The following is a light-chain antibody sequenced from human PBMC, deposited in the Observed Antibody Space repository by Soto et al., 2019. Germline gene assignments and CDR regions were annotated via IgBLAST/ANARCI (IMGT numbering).Light chain of an antibody. CDR1: QSISGW. CDR3: QQYNYYPYT. CDR2: DAS. J-gene: IGKJ2*01. V-gene: IGKV1-5*01. Sequence: DIQMTQSPSTLSASVGDGVSITCRASQSISGWLAWYQQKPGKAPKLLIYDASSLQSGVPSRFSGSGSGTEFTLTINSLQPDDFATYYCQQYNYYPYTFGHGTKLEIK.